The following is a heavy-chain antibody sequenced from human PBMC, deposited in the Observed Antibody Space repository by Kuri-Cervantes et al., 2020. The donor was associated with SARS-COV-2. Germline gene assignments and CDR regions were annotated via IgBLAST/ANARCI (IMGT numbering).Heavy chain of an antibody. CDR1: GFTFGHFW. Sequence: GESLKISCVASGFTFGHFWMTWVRQAPGKGLEWVANIRQDGGDHYYVESVKGRFIISRDNARNSLFLEMKSVRAEDTAVYYCARDLVVVVPAAIYYYGMDVWGQGTTVTVSS. CDR3: ARDLVVVVPAAIYYYGMDV. CDR2: IRQDGGDH. J-gene: IGHJ6*02. V-gene: IGHV3-7*05. D-gene: IGHD2-2*01.